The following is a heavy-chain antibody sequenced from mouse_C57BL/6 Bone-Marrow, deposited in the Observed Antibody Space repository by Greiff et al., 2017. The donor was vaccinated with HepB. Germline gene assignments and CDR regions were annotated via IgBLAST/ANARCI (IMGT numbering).Heavy chain of an antibody. J-gene: IGHJ2*01. CDR2: IYPGDGDT. V-gene: IGHV1-82*01. D-gene: IGHD2-5*01. Sequence: QVQLKESGPELVKPGASVKISCKASGYAFSSSWMNWVKQRPGKGLEWIGRIYPGDGDTNYNGKFKGKATLTADKSSSTAYMELRSLTSEDSAVYYCTRRSNYGSWGQGTTLTVSS. CDR1: GYAFSSSW. CDR3: TRRSNYGS.